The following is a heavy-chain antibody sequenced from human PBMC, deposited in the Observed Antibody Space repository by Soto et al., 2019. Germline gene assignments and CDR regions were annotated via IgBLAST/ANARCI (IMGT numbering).Heavy chain of an antibody. J-gene: IGHJ4*02. Sequence: QVQLVQSGAEVKKPGSSVKVSCKASGGTFSSYTISWVRQAPGQGLEWMGRIIPILGIANYAQKFQGRVTITXXKXTXXAYMERSSLGSEDTAVYYCASSLLDSSGYSTPDDYWGQGTLVTVSS. CDR3: ASSLLDSSGYSTPDDY. CDR1: GGTFSSYT. CDR2: IIPILGIA. D-gene: IGHD3-22*01. V-gene: IGHV1-69*02.